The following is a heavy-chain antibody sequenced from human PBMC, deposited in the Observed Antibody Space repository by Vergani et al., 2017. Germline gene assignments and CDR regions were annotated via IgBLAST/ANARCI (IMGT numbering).Heavy chain of an antibody. V-gene: IGHV3-9*01. Sequence: EVQLVESGGGLVQPGRSLRLSCAASGFTFDDYAMHWVRQAPGKGLEWVSGISWNSGSTYYADSVKGRFTISRDNSKNTLYLQMNSLRAEDTAVYYCAKGRGSGSYTPIDYWGQGTLVTVSS. CDR1: GFTFDDYA. CDR3: AKGRGSGSYTPIDY. J-gene: IGHJ4*02. D-gene: IGHD3-10*01. CDR2: ISWNSGST.